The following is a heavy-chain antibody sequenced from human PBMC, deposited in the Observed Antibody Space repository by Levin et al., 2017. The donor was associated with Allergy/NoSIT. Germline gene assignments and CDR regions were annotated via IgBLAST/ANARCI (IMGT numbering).Heavy chain of an antibody. J-gene: IGHJ4*01. Sequence: GSLRLSCAVSGHSINSGYYWGWIRQPPGKGLEWIGRINHDGSTYYNPSLKSRLTISLDTSKNQFSLKLSSVIAADTAVYYCARTLGYCSSGSCYYFDYWGHGTLVTVSS. D-gene: IGHD2-15*01. CDR2: INHDGST. CDR3: ARTLGYCSSGSCYYFDY. V-gene: IGHV4-38-2*01. CDR1: GHSINSGYY.